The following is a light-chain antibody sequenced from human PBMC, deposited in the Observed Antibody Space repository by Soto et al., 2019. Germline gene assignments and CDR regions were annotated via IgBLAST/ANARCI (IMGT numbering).Light chain of an antibody. V-gene: IGKV1-5*01. CDR2: DVS. CDR1: QNIERW. J-gene: IGKJ1*01. CDR3: QQYQSDTWT. Sequence: QMTQSSATLSASVGDRVRLPCRASQNIERWQAWYQQKPGKAPKLLLYDVSTLERGVPSRFSGSGSATEFTLTISDLQPDDFATYYCQQYQSDTWTFGQGTKVDIK.